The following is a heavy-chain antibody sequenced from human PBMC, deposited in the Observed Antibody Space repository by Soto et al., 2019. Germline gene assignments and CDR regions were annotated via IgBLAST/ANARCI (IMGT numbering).Heavy chain of an antibody. CDR2: IQSGGRT. J-gene: IGHJ6*03. V-gene: IGHV3-66*01. Sequence: EVQLVESGGGLVQPGGSLRLSCAASGFTVSSNYMTWVRQAPGKGLEWVSLIQSGGRTYYTGSVKGRFTISRDNSKNTLFLKMNSLRVEDTAVYYCAMEDVHCSGGRCYGVPIDVWGKGTTVTVSS. CDR1: GFTVSSNY. D-gene: IGHD2-15*01. CDR3: AMEDVHCSGGRCYGVPIDV.